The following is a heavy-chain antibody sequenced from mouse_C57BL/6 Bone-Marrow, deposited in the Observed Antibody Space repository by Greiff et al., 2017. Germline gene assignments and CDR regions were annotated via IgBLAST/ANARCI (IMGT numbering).Heavy chain of an antibody. CDR1: GFNIKDDY. CDR2: IDPENGDT. D-gene: IGHD1-1*01. Sequence: VQLKESGAELVRPGASVKLSCTASGFNIKDDYMHWVKQRPEQGLEWIGWIDPENGDTEYASKFQGKATITADTSSNTAYLQLSSLTSEDTAVYYCTTKGLITTVVADYWGQGTTLTVSS. J-gene: IGHJ2*01. CDR3: TTKGLITTVVADY. V-gene: IGHV14-4*01.